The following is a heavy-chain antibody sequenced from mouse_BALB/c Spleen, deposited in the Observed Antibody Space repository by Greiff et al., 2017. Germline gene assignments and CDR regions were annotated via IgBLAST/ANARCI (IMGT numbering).Heavy chain of an antibody. CDR3: AREGGYDRTWFAY. J-gene: IGHJ3*01. CDR1: GYTFTSYV. D-gene: IGHD2-14*01. CDR2: INPYNDGT. V-gene: IGHV1-14*01. Sequence: VQLKQSGPELVKPGASVKMSCKASGYTFTSYVMHWVKQKPGQGLEWIGYINPYNDGTKYNEKFKGKATLTSDKSSSTAYMELSSLTSEDSAVYYCAREGGYDRTWFAYWGQGTLVTVSA.